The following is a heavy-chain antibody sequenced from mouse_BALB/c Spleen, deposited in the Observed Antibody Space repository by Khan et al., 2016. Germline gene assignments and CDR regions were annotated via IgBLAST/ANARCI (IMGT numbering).Heavy chain of an antibody. CDR2: INPDSSTI. J-gene: IGHJ3*01. D-gene: IGHD2-1*01. V-gene: IGHV4-1*02. Sequence: EVKLLESGGGLVQPGGSLKLSCAASGFDFSRYWMSWVRQAPGKGLEWIGEINPDSSTINYTPSLKDKFIISRDNAKNTLYLQMSKVRSEDTALYYCASNGNYWFAYWGQGTLVTVSA. CDR3: ASNGNYWFAY. CDR1: GFDFSRYW.